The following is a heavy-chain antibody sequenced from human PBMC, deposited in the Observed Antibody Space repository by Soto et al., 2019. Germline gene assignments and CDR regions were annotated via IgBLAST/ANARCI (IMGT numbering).Heavy chain of an antibody. CDR2: IYYSGST. CDR1: GGSIGSGGNY. D-gene: IGHD4-4*01. J-gene: IGHJ5*02. CDR3: ASYSNDNWFDP. V-gene: IGHV4-30-4*08. Sequence: SETLSLTCTVSGGSIGSGGNYWSWIRQRPGKGLEWIGYIYYSGSTYYNPSLKSRVTISVDTSKNQFSLKLSSVTAADTAVYYCASYSNDNWFDPWGQGTLVTVSS.